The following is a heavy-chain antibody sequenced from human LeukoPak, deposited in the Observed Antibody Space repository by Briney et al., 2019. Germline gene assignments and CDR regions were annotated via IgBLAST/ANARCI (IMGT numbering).Heavy chain of an antibody. D-gene: IGHD6-6*01. CDR2: IYSRGST. Sequence: GGSLRLSCAASGFTVSSNYMSWVRQAPGKGLEWVSVIYSRGSTYYADSVKGRFTISRDNSKNTLYLQMNSLRAEDTAVYYCARADSSIAARLSRSSIFNYYYYMDVWGKGTTVTVSS. J-gene: IGHJ6*03. CDR1: GFTVSSNY. V-gene: IGHV3-66*01. CDR3: ARADSSIAARLSRSSIFNYYYYMDV.